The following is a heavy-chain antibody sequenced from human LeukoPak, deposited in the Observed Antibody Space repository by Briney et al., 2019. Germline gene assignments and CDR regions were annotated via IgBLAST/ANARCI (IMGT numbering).Heavy chain of an antibody. D-gene: IGHD2-15*01. CDR2: IYYSGST. Sequence: PSETLSLTCTVSGGSISSSSYYWGWIRQPPGKGLEWIGRIYYSGSTYYNPSLKSRVTISVDTSKNQFSLKLSSVTAADTAVYYCARHSDIVVVVAATGGFDYWGQGTLVTVSS. CDR3: ARHSDIVVVVAATGGFDY. J-gene: IGHJ4*02. CDR1: GGSISSSSYY. V-gene: IGHV4-39*01.